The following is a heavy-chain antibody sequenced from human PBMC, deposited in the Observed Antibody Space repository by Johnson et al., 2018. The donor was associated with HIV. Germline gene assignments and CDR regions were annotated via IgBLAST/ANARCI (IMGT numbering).Heavy chain of an antibody. Sequence: VQLVESWGGVVQPGRSLRLSCAASGFTFSSYGMHWVRQAPGKGLEWVAVISYDGSNKYYADSVKGRFTISIDNSKNTLHLQMNSLRAEDTAVYYCAKGLSVSVLGGGRAHDAFDMWGQGTMVTVSS. J-gene: IGHJ3*02. CDR2: ISYDGSNK. CDR3: AKGLSVSVLGGGRAHDAFDM. CDR1: GFTFSSYG. D-gene: IGHD3-16*01. V-gene: IGHV3-30*18.